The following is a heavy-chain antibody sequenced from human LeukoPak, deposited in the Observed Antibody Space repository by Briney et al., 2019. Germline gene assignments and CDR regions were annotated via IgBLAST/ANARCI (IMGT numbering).Heavy chain of an antibody. V-gene: IGHV4-34*01. D-gene: IGHD3-10*01. Sequence: SETLSLTCAVYGGSFSGYYWSWIRQPPGKGLEWIGEINHSGSTYYNPSLKSRVTISVDTSKNQFSLKLSSVTAADTAVYYCATDRGFMSFDMWGQGTVVTVSS. CDR1: GGSFSGYY. J-gene: IGHJ3*02. CDR2: INHSGST. CDR3: ATDRGFMSFDM.